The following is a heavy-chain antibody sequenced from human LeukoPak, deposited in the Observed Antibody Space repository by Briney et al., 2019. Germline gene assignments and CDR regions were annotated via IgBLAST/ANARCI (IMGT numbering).Heavy chain of an antibody. J-gene: IGHJ3*02. Sequence: PGGSLRLSCAASGFTVSSNYMSWVRQAPGKGLEWVSVIYSGGSTYYADSVKGRFTISRDNSKNTLYLQMNSLRAEDTAVYYCARDPNGDYIGAFDILGQGTMVTVSS. CDR3: ARDPNGDYIGAFDI. CDR1: GFTVSSNY. V-gene: IGHV3-53*01. CDR2: IYSGGST. D-gene: IGHD4-17*01.